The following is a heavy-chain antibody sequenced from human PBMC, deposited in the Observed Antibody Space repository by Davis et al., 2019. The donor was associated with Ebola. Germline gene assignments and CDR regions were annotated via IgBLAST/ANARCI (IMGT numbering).Heavy chain of an antibody. CDR1: GFTFDDYA. D-gene: IGHD6-19*01. J-gene: IGHJ4*02. CDR3: AKAGSGWPGELDY. V-gene: IGHV3-9*01. Sequence: GESLNTPCAAPGFTFDDYAMHWVRQAPGKGLEWVSGISWNSGSIGYADSVKGRFTISRDNAKNSLYLQMNSLRAEDTALYYCAKAGSGWPGELDYWGQGTLVTVSS. CDR2: ISWNSGSI.